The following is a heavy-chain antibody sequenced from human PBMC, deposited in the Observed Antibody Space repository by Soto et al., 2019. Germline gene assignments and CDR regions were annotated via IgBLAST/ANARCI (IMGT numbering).Heavy chain of an antibody. CDR1: GGTSSSYA. J-gene: IGHJ6*02. D-gene: IGHD3-3*01. Sequence: SVKVSGKASGGTSSSYAISWVRQAPGQGLEWMGGIIPIFGTANYAQKFQGRVTITADESTSTAYMELSSLRSEDTAVYYCAGLRIFGVVITPYYYYGMDVWGQGTTVTVSS. CDR3: AGLRIFGVVITPYYYYGMDV. CDR2: IIPIFGTA. V-gene: IGHV1-69*13.